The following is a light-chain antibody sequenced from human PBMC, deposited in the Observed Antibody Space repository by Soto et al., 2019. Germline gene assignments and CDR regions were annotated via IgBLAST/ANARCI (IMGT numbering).Light chain of an antibody. CDR3: QQDNKWPLT. V-gene: IGKV3-15*01. J-gene: IGKJ4*01. CDR1: QSVSSN. CDR2: GAS. Sequence: EIVMTQSPATLSVSPGERATLSCRASQSVSSNLAWYQQKPGQAPSLLIYGASTRATGLPARFSGSGSGTEFTLTISNLQSEDFAVYYCQQDNKWPLTFGGGTKVEIK.